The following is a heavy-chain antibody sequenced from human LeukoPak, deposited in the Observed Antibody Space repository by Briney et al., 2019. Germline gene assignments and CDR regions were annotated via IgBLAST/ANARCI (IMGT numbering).Heavy chain of an antibody. J-gene: IGHJ5*02. V-gene: IGHV3-30*03. CDR1: GFTFSSHN. Sequence: GGSLRLSCAASGFTFSSHNMNWVRQAPGKGLEWVAVVSSDGSIDYYADSVRGRFTVSRDNSKNTMFLQFNTLRPEDTAVYYCAREGMGTTFSAWFDPWGQGTLVTVSS. CDR3: AREGMGTTFSAWFDP. CDR2: VSSDGSID. D-gene: IGHD1-7*01.